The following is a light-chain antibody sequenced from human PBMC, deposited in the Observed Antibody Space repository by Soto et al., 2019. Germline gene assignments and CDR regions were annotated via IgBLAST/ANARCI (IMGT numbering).Light chain of an antibody. CDR1: QSVSSY. V-gene: IGKV3-11*01. Sequence: EIVLTQSPATLSLSPGERATLSCSASQSVSSYLAWYQQKPGQAPRLLIYDASNRATGIPARFIGSGSGTVFTLTISTLEPEDFAVYQCQQRRNWPLSFGPGTKVDIK. J-gene: IGKJ3*01. CDR2: DAS. CDR3: QQRRNWPLS.